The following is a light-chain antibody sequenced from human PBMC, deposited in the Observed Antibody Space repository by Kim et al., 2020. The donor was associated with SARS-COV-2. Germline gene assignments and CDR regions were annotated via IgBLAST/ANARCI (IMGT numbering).Light chain of an antibody. CDR1: SSDVGGYNY. CDR2: DVS. J-gene: IGLJ1*01. Sequence: QSALTQPASVSGSPGQSIAISCTGTSSDVGGYNYVSWYQQHPGKAPKLMIYDVSKRPSGVSNRFSGSKSGNTASLTISGLQGEDEADYYCSSYTSSRSYVFGTGTKVTVL. V-gene: IGLV2-14*01. CDR3: SSYTSSRSYV.